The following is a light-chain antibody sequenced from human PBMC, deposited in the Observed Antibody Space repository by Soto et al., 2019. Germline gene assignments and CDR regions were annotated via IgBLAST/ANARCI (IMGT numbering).Light chain of an antibody. CDR1: SSDVGGYNY. CDR2: EVS. V-gene: IGLV2-8*01. J-gene: IGLJ1*01. Sequence: QSALTQPPSASGSPGQSVTISCTGTSSDVGGYNYVSWHQQHPGKAPKLMIYEVSKRPSGVPDRFSGSKSGNTASLTVSGLQAEDEADYYCSSYAGSNNFXVFXXXTXXTXL. CDR3: SSYAGSNNFXV.